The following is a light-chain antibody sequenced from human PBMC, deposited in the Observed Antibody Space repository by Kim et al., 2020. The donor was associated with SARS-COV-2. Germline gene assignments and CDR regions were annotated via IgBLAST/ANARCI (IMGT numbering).Light chain of an antibody. Sequence: SSELTQDPAVSVALGQRVRITCQGDSLRSYYASWYQQKPGQAPVLVIYGKNNRPSGIPDRFSGSSSGNTASLTITGAQAEDEADYYCNSRDSSGNHVVFGGGTQLPVL. CDR2: GKN. CDR3: NSRDSSGNHVV. V-gene: IGLV3-19*01. CDR1: SLRSYY. J-gene: IGLJ2*01.